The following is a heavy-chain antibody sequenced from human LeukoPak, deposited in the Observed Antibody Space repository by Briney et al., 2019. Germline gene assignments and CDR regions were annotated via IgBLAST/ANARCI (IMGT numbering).Heavy chain of an antibody. CDR1: GDSVSSNSAA. CDR2: TYYRSKWYN. V-gene: IGHV6-1*01. CDR3: ARHEYDILTGYHDAFDI. J-gene: IGHJ3*02. Sequence: PSQTLSLTCAISGDSVSSNSAAWNWIRQSPSRGLEWLGRTYYRSKWYNDYALSVKSRITINPDTSKNQFSLKLSSVTAADTAVYYCARHEYDILTGYHDAFDIWGQGTMVTVSS. D-gene: IGHD3-9*01.